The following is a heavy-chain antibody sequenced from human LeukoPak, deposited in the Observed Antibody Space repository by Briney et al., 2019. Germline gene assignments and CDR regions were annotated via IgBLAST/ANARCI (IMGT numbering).Heavy chain of an antibody. D-gene: IGHD6-19*01. J-gene: IGHJ5*01. Sequence: GGSLRLSCAASGFTFSGYWMHWVRQAPGKGLVWVSRINSDGYSIIYADSVKGRFTISRDNAKNTLYLQMNSLIAEDTAVYFCTRAGYSSGFDSWGQGTLVTVSS. CDR3: TRAGYSSGFDS. V-gene: IGHV3-74*01. CDR1: GFTFSGYW. CDR2: INSDGYSI.